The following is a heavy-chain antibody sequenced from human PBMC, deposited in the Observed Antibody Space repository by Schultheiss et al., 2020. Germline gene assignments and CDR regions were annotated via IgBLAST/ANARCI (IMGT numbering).Heavy chain of an antibody. D-gene: IGHD2-21*01. CDR3: ARDRVAEPYYYGMDV. J-gene: IGHJ6*02. Sequence: GSLRLSCAVYGGSFSGYYWSWIRQPPGKGLEWIGEINHSGSTNYNPSLKSRVTISVDTSKNQFSLKLSSVTAADTAVYYCARDRVAEPYYYGMDVWGQGTTVTVSS. CDR2: INHSGST. V-gene: IGHV4-34*01. CDR1: GGSFSGYY.